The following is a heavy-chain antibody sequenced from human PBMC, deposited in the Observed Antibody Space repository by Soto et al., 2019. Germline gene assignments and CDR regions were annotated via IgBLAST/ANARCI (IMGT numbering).Heavy chain of an antibody. CDR3: ARDTGLAPTVWGY. Sequence: QVQLQESGPGLVKPSQTLSLTCSVSGDSIRGGGHYWNWIRQFPGKGLEWLGYVYHSGSTHYNPSLRGRLTKSIDPSKNQFSLRLISVTAADTALYYCARDTGLAPTVWGYWGHGTQVTVYS. CDR1: GDSIRGGGHY. D-gene: IGHD7-27*01. V-gene: IGHV4-31*03. CDR2: VYHSGST. J-gene: IGHJ4*03.